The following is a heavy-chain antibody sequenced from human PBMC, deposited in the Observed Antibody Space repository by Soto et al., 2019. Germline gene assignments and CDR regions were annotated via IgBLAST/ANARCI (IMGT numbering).Heavy chain of an antibody. CDR2: IWYDGSNK. J-gene: IGHJ6*03. D-gene: IGHD3-16*01. V-gene: IGHV3-33*08. Sequence: PWGSLRLSCAASGFTFSSYSMNWVRQAPGKGLEWVAVIWYDGSNKYYADSVKGRFTISRDNSKNTLYLQMNSLRAEDTAVYYCARDFYAPRYYYYYYMDVWGKGTTVTVSS. CDR1: GFTFSSYS. CDR3: ARDFYAPRYYYYYYMDV.